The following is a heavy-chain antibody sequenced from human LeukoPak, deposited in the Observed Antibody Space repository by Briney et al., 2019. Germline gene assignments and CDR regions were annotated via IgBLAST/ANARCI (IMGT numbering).Heavy chain of an antibody. J-gene: IGHJ4*02. Sequence: GGSLRLSCAASGFTFSSYEMNWVRQAPGKGLEWVAYISSSGSTKYYADSVKGRFTFSRDNAKNSLYLQMNSLRAEDTAVYYCARDHGGVLVRGVIDYRGQGTLVTVSS. V-gene: IGHV3-48*03. CDR1: GFTFSSYE. CDR3: ARDHGGVLVRGVIDY. D-gene: IGHD3-10*01. CDR2: ISSSGSTK.